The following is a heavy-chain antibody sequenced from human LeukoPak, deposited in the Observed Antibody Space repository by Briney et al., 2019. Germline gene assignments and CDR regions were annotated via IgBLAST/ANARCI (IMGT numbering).Heavy chain of an antibody. V-gene: IGHV1-18*01. Sequence: ASVKVSCKASGYNFISYGISWVRQAPGQGFEWMGWIRTYTGATNYAQNFQGRVTMTTDTSTTTVYMELRSLTSDDTAVYYCARDPYDYGVFPDYWGQGTLVTVSS. CDR1: GYNFISYG. CDR2: IRTYTGAT. D-gene: IGHD4-17*01. CDR3: ARDPYDYGVFPDY. J-gene: IGHJ4*02.